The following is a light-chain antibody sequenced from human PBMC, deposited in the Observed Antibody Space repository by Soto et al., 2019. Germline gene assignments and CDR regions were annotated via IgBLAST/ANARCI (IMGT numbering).Light chain of an antibody. CDR3: ISYNDRQSYL. CDR1: SSDIGSYDH. Sequence: QSVLTQPASVSGSPGQSITISCSGTSSDIGSYDHVAWYQQFPGKSPKLIIYAVSDRPSGVSDRFSGSKSGISASLTISGLQNEEEPAPYCISYNDRQSYLFGTGTKVTV. J-gene: IGLJ1*01. CDR2: AVS. V-gene: IGLV2-14*03.